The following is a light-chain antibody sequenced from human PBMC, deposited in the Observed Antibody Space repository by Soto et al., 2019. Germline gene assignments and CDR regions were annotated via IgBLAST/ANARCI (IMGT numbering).Light chain of an antibody. CDR2: EGS. V-gene: IGLV2-14*02. CDR1: SSDVGSYNL. J-gene: IGLJ2*01. CDR3: QSYDSSLTALV. Sequence: QSALTQPASVSGPPGQSITISCTGTSSDVGSYNLVSWYQQHPGKAPKVMIYEGSKRPSGVSNRFSGSKSGNTASLAITGLQAEDEADYYCQSYDSSLTALVFGGGTQLTVL.